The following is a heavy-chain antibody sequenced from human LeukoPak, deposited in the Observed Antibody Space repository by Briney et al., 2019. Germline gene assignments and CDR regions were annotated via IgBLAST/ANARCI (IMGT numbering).Heavy chain of an antibody. CDR3: CMVRGVSGHYFGY. CDR2: INHSGST. D-gene: IGHD3-10*01. V-gene: IGHV4-34*01. CDR1: GGSFSGYY. Sequence: PSETLSLTCAVYGGSFSGYYWSWIRQPPGKGLEWIGEINHSGSTNYNPSLKSRVTISVDTSKNQFSLKLSSVTAADTAVYYCCMVRGVSGHYFGYWGQGTLVTVSS. J-gene: IGHJ4*02.